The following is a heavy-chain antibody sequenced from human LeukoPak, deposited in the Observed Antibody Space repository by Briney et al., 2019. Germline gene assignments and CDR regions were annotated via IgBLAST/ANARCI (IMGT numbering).Heavy chain of an antibody. Sequence: PSETLSLTCTVSGGSISSHYWSWIRQPPGKGLEWIGYIYYSGSTNYNPSLKSRVTISVDTSKNQFSLKLSSVTAADTAVYYCARVSYYYDSSGYRYYYYMDVWGKGTTVTVSS. CDR3: ARVSYYYDSSGYRYYYYMDV. J-gene: IGHJ6*03. CDR2: IYYSGST. D-gene: IGHD3-22*01. CDR1: GGSISSHY. V-gene: IGHV4-59*11.